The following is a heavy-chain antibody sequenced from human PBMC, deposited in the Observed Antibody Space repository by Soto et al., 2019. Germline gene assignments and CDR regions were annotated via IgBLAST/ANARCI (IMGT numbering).Heavy chain of an antibody. CDR2: INPNSGGT. CDR3: ARALRRDCSSTSCAFDI. CDR1: GYAFTGYY. J-gene: IGHJ3*02. Sequence: GASVKVSCKASGYAFTGYYMHWVRQAPGQRLEWIGWINPNSGGTNYAQKFQGWVTMTRDTSISTAYMELSRLRSDDTAVYYCARALRRDCSSTSCAFDIWGQGTMVTVSS. D-gene: IGHD2-2*01. V-gene: IGHV1-2*04.